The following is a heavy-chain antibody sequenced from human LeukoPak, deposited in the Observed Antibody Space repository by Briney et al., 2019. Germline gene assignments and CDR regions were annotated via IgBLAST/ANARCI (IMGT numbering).Heavy chain of an antibody. CDR3: ARLGDSSGYYAFDY. D-gene: IGHD3-22*01. CDR1: GGSFSGYY. Sequence: SETLSLTCAVYGGSFSGYYWSWIRQPPGKGLEWIGEINHSGSTNYNPSLKSRVTISVDKSKNHFSLKLSSVTAADTAVYYCARLGDSSGYYAFDYWGQGTLVTVSS. CDR2: INHSGST. V-gene: IGHV4-34*01. J-gene: IGHJ4*02.